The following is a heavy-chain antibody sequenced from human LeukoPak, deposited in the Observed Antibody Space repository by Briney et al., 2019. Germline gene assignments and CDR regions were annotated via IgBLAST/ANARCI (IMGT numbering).Heavy chain of an antibody. CDR3: ASGSELWSSPLEY. CDR1: GYSFTTYW. Sequence: GESLKISCKGSGYSFTTYWIGWVRQMSGKGLEWMGIIYPGDSDTRYSPSFQGQVTISVDKSISTAYLQWSSLKASGTAMYYCASGSELWSSPLEYWGQGTLVTVSS. CDR2: IYPGDSDT. J-gene: IGHJ4*02. V-gene: IGHV5-51*01. D-gene: IGHD5-18*01.